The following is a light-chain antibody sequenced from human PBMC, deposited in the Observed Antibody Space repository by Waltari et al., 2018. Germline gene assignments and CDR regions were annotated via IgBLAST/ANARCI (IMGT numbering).Light chain of an antibody. CDR1: QSISTW. V-gene: IGKV1-5*03. CDR2: KAS. Sequence: DIQMTQSPSSLSASVGDKVPITCRASQSISTWLAWFQLKPGKAPKLLIYKASNLESGVPSRFSGSGSGTEFTLTISSLLPEDFATYYCQQYNSDSHSFGQGTRLEI. CDR3: QQYNSDSHS. J-gene: IGKJ2*01.